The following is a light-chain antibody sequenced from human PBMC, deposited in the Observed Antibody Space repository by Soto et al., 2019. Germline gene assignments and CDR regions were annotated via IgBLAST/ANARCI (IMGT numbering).Light chain of an antibody. CDR1: SSNIGSNT. CDR2: SNN. CDR3: AAWDDSLNGYV. Sequence: QSVLTQPPSASGTPGQRVTISCSGSSSNIGSNTVNWYQQLPGTAPQLLIYSNNQRPSWVPDRCSGCKSGASASLATSGLQYADEADYYCAAWDDSLNGYVFGTGTKVTVL. J-gene: IGLJ1*01. V-gene: IGLV1-44*01.